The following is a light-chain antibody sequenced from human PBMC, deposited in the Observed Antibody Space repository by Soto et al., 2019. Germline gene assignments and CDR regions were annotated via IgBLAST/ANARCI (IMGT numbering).Light chain of an antibody. V-gene: IGKV3-20*01. CDR3: QQYGISPT. CDR2: DVS. CDR1: HSVSSNY. Sequence: EIVLTQSPGTLSLSPGERDTRSCRSSHSVSSNYLAWYQQKPGQAPRLLIYDVSSRATGIPDRFSGSGSGTDFTLTISRLEPVDFAVYYCQQYGISPTFGQGTKVEIK. J-gene: IGKJ1*01.